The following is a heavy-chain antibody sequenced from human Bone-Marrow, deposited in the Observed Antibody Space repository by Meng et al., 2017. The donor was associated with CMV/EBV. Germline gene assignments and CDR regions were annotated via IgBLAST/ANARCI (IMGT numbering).Heavy chain of an antibody. J-gene: IGHJ2*01. CDR3: ARGPTVAPFYWYFDL. V-gene: IGHV4-39*07. Sequence: GGSIISRSYYWGWIRQPPGEGLEWIGSIYHSGSTYYNLSLNSRVTISGDTSKNHFSLELTSVTAADTAVYYCARGPTVAPFYWYFDLWGRGTLVTVSS. CDR1: GGSIISRSYY. CDR2: IYHSGST. D-gene: IGHD4-23*01.